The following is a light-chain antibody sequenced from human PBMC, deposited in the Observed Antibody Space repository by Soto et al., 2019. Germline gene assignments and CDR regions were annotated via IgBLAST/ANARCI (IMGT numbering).Light chain of an antibody. J-gene: IGKJ1*01. V-gene: IGKV1-27*01. CDR1: EAISNY. Sequence: DIQMTQSPSSLSASVGDRVTITCRASEAISNYLAWYQQKPGKVPKLLIYGASTLQSGVPSRFSGSGSGTDSTLTISSLQTEDVATYYCQNYNRAPWTFGQGTKVESK. CDR2: GAS. CDR3: QNYNRAPWT.